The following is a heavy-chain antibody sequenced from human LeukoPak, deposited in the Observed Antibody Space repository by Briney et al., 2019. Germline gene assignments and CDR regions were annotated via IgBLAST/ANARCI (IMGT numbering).Heavy chain of an antibody. V-gene: IGHV4-31*11. CDR2: IYLSGGT. J-gene: IGHJ4*02. CDR3: ATTPVAVAGLYFDN. Sequence: SQTLSLTCVVSAGSISSGAYYWSWVRQHPGRGPEWIGYIYLSGGTDYNPSLKSRVSMSVDTSNDQFYLKPTSVTAADTAVYYCATTPVAVAGLYFDNWGQGTLVTVSS. D-gene: IGHD6-19*01. CDR1: AGSISSGAYY.